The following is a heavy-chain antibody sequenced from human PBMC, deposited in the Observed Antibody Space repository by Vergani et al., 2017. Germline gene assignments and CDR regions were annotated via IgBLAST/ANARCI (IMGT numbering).Heavy chain of an antibody. V-gene: IGHV1-46*01. Sequence: QVQLVQSGAEVKKPGASVKVSCKASGYTFTSYYMHWVRQAPGQGLEWMGIINPSGGSTSYAQKFQGRVTMTRDTSTSTVYMELSSLRSEDTAVYYCARDFGSGSYYKGFDYWGQGTLVTVSS. J-gene: IGHJ4*02. CDR2: INPSGGST. CDR1: GYTFTSYY. D-gene: IGHD3-10*01. CDR3: ARDFGSGSYYKGFDY.